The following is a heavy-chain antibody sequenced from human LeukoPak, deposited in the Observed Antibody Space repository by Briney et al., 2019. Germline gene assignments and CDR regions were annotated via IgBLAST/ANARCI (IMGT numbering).Heavy chain of an antibody. D-gene: IGHD2-2*01. V-gene: IGHV3-7*01. Sequence: GGSLRLSCAASGFTFSSYWMSWVRQAPGKGLEWVANIKQDGSEEYYVGSVKGRFTISRDNAKNSLYLQMNSLRAEDTAVYYCARGLVPAANDYYYMDVWGKGTTVTVSS. J-gene: IGHJ6*03. CDR1: GFTFSSYW. CDR2: IKQDGSEE. CDR3: ARGLVPAANDYYYMDV.